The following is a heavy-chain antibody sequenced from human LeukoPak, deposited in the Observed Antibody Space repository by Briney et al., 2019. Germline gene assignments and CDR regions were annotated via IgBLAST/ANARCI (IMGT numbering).Heavy chain of an antibody. CDR3: ARDHHPGYHDSLGFNWLDP. Sequence: GGSLRLSCTGSGFTFSSYEMNWVRQAPGKGLEWVSYISASGGTTYYADSVKGRFTISRDNAKNSLHLEMNSLRDEDTAVYYCARDHHPGYHDSLGFNWLDPWGQGTLVSVSS. V-gene: IGHV3-48*03. CDR1: GFTFSSYE. CDR2: ISASGGTT. D-gene: IGHD3-22*01. J-gene: IGHJ5*02.